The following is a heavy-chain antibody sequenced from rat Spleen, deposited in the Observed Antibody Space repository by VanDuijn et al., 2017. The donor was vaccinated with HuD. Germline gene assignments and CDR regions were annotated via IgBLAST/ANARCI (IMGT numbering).Heavy chain of an antibody. CDR2: VSYDGSST. Sequence: EVQLVESGGGLVQPGRSMKLSCAASGFTFSDYDMAWVRQAPTKGLEWVASVSYDGSSTYYRDSVKGRFTISRDNAENTVYLQMISLWSEDTATYYCAKGLAGTSDFDYWGQGFMVTVSS. J-gene: IGHJ2*01. D-gene: IGHD1-12*02. CDR1: GFTFSDYD. CDR3: AKGLAGTSDFDY. V-gene: IGHV5-22*01.